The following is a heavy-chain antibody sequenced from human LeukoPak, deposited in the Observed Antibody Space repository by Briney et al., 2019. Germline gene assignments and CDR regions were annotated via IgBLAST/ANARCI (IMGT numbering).Heavy chain of an antibody. J-gene: IGHJ4*02. Sequence: ASVKVSCKASGYTFTSYGISWVRQAPGQGLEWMGWISAYNGNTNYAQKLQGRVTMTTDTSTSTAYMELRSLRSDDTAVYYCARDLEDSSSWWGYHFDYWGQGTLVTVSS. CDR3: ARDLEDSSSWWGYHFDY. D-gene: IGHD6-13*01. CDR1: GYTFTSYG. V-gene: IGHV1-18*01. CDR2: ISAYNGNT.